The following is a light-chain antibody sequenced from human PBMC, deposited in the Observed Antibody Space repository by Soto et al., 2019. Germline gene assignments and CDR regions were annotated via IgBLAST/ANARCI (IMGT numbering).Light chain of an antibody. Sequence: QSALTQPPSVSGAPGQRVTISCTGSSSNIGAGYEVHWFQQLPGTAPKLLIYGNTNRPSGVPDRFSGSKSDTSASLAITGLQPEDEADYYCQSYDSSLSVLYVFGTGT. CDR2: GNT. J-gene: IGLJ1*01. CDR3: QSYDSSLSVLYV. CDR1: SSNIGAGYE. V-gene: IGLV1-40*01.